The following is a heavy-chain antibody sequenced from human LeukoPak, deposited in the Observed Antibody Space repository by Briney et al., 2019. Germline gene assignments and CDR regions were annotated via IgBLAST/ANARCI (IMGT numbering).Heavy chain of an antibody. D-gene: IGHD3-9*01. CDR1: GGSISSGGYY. J-gene: IGHJ6*02. CDR3: ARGGYDILTGFYYYYGMDV. Sequence: PSETLSLTCTVSGGSISSGGYYWSWIRQHPGKGLEWIGYIYYSGSTYYNPSLKSRVTISVDTSKNQFSLKLSSVTAADTAVYYCARGGYDILTGFYYYYGMDVWGQGTTVTVSS. V-gene: IGHV4-31*03. CDR2: IYYSGST.